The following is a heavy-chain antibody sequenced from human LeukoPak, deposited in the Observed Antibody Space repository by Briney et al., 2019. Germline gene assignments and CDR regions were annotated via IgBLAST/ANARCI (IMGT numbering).Heavy chain of an antibody. CDR2: ISQDGSET. CDR3: ASSVTTTGFDY. V-gene: IGHV3-7*01. D-gene: IGHD4-17*01. CDR1: GFTFSSYW. Sequence: GGSLRLSCAASGFTFSSYWMSWVRQAPGKGLEWVANISQDGSETYYVDSVKGRFTISRDNAKNSLYLQMNSLRAEDTAVYYCASSVTTTGFDYWGQGTLVTVSS. J-gene: IGHJ4*02.